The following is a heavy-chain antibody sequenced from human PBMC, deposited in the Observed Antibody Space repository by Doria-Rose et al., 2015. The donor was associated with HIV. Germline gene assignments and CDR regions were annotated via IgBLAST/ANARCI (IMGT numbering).Heavy chain of an antibody. CDR2: IFSDDES. D-gene: IGHD6-13*01. V-gene: IGHV2-26*01. CDR3: ARIKSSRWYHKYYFDF. CDR1: GVSLSSPGMG. J-gene: IGHJ4*02. Sequence: QITLKESGPVLVKPTETLTLTCTVSGVSLSSPGMGVSWIRQPPGEALEWLANIFSDDESYYKTSLNSRLTISRGTSKGQVVLTMTDMDPVDTATYYCARIKSSRWYHKYYFDFWGQGTLVIVSA.